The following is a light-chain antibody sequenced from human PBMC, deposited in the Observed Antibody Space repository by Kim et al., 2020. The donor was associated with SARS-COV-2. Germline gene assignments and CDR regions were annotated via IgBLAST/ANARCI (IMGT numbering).Light chain of an antibody. CDR1: TSNIETNT. CDR3: AAWDDSPDAYVV. V-gene: IGLV1-44*01. Sequence: RVSMSCSGSTSNIETNTVNWYQQLPGAAPKLLIHTNNQRPSGVPDRFSGSRFGTSASLTISGLQSEDEADYFCAAWDDSPDAYVVFGGGTQLTVL. J-gene: IGLJ2*01. CDR2: TNN.